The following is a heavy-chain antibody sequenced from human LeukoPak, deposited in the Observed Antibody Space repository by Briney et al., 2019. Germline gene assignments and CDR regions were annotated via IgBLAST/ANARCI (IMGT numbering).Heavy chain of an antibody. Sequence: PGGSLRLSCAASGFTFRSYSMNWVRQAPGKGLEWVSSIGGSSTSIYYADSVKGRFTISRDNAKNSLYLQMNSLRAEDTAVYYCARESGYSYGYAFDIWGQGTMVTVSS. CDR2: IGGSSTSI. J-gene: IGHJ3*02. V-gene: IGHV3-21*01. CDR3: ARESGYSYGYAFDI. CDR1: GFTFRSYS. D-gene: IGHD5-18*01.